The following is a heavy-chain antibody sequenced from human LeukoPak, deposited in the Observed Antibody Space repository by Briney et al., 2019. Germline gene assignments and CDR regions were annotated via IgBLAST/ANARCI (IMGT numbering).Heavy chain of an antibody. CDR1: GYTFNGYY. D-gene: IGHD5-12*01. Sequence: GASVKVSCTASGYTFNGYYMQWVRQAPGQGLEWLGRINPNSGGTESPQKFQGRITMTINTSTRTAYMELSSLRFDDTAVYYCARDRRGYGGYDMNWGQGTLVTVSS. CDR3: ARDRRGYGGYDMN. V-gene: IGHV1-2*06. J-gene: IGHJ4*02. CDR2: INPNSGGT.